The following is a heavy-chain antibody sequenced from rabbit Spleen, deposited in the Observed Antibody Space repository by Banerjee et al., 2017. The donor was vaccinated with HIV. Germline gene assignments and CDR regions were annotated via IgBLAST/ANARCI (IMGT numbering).Heavy chain of an antibody. CDR3: ARITTTYDFGLDL. V-gene: IGHV1S45*01. J-gene: IGHJ4*01. Sequence: QEQLVESGGDLVQPEGSLTLTCTASGFSFSSSYWICWVRQAPGKGLEWIGTISGGGYIYYASWAKGRFTISKTSSTTVTLQMTSLTAADTATYFCARITTTYDFGLDLWGPGTLVTVS. CDR1: GFSFSSSYW. D-gene: IGHD4-1*01. CDR2: ISGGGYI.